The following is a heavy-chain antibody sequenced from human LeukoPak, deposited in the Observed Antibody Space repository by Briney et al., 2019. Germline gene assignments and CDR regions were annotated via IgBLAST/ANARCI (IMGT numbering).Heavy chain of an antibody. J-gene: IGHJ6*02. CDR2: IKQDETEK. CDR3: AKWGRGGAYCGGDCSPYGMDV. Sequence: GESLRLSCTASGFTFSNFWMGWVRQAPGKGLEWVANIKQDETEKFYLGSVKGRFTISRDNAKNSLYLQMNSLRAEDTAVYYCAKWGRGGAYCGGDCSPYGMDVWGQGTTVTVSS. V-gene: IGHV3-7*03. CDR1: GFTFSNFW. D-gene: IGHD2-21*02.